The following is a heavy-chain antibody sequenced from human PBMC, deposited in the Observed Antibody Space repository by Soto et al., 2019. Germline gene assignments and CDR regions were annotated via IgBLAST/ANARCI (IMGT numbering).Heavy chain of an antibody. V-gene: IGHV1-2*04. CDR3: ERGPFLWVAAMVAFDI. Sequence: QVQLVQSGAEVKKPGASVKVSCKASGYTFTGYYMHWVRQAPGQGLEWMGWINPNSGGTNYAQKFQGWVTMTRDTFISPAYMELSRLRSDDTAVDYCERGPFLWVAAMVAFDIWGQGTMVTVSS. CDR1: GYTFTGYY. CDR2: INPNSGGT. J-gene: IGHJ3*02. D-gene: IGHD2-15*01.